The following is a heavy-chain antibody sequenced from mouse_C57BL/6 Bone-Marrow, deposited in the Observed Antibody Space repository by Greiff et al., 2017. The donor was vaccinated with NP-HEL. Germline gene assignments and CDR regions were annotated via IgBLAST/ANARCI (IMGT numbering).Heavy chain of an antibody. V-gene: IGHV1-50*01. CDR3: AREGYYYGSSYWYFDV. D-gene: IGHD1-1*01. Sequence: QVQLQQPGAELVKPGASVKLSCKASGYTFTSYWMQWVKQRPGQGLEWIGEIDPSDSYTNYNQKFKGKATLTVDTSSSTAHMTLSSLPSEDCAVYYWAREGYYYGSSYWYFDVWGTGTTVTVSS. CDR2: IDPSDSYT. J-gene: IGHJ1*03. CDR1: GYTFTSYW.